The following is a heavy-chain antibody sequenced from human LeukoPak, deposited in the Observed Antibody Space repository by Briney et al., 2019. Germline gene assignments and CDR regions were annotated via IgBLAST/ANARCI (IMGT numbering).Heavy chain of an antibody. V-gene: IGHV3-74*01. CDR2: INSDGSST. J-gene: IGHJ5*02. D-gene: IGHD4-17*01. CDR3: ARRKMDYGDFLGGWFDR. CDR1: GFTFSSYW. Sequence: LGGSLRLSCAASGFTFSSYWMHWVRHAPGKGLVWVSRINSDGSSTNYADSVKGRFTISRDNAKNTLYLQMNSLRAEDTAVYYCARRKMDYGDFLGGWFDRWGQGTLVIVSS.